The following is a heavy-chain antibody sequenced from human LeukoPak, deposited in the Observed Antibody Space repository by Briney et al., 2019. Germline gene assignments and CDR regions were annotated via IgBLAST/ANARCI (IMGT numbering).Heavy chain of an antibody. CDR3: ARRSIVATNYFDY. D-gene: IGHD5-12*01. V-gene: IGHV5-51*01. J-gene: IGHJ4*02. CDR1: GYSFTSYW. Sequence: GESLKISCKGSGYSFTSYWIGWVRQMPGKGLEWMGIIYPGDSDTRYSPSFQGQVTISADKSISTAYLQWSSLKASGTAMYYCARRSIVATNYFDYWGQGTLVTVSS. CDR2: IYPGDSDT.